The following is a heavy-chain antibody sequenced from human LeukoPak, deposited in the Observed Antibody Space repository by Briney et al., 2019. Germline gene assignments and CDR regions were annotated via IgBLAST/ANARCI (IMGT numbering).Heavy chain of an antibody. CDR2: IHYSGSS. D-gene: IGHD6-13*01. V-gene: IGHV4-59*01. CDR3: ARGAAATY. J-gene: IGHJ4*02. Sequence: SETLSLTCTVSGGSISTYYWSWIRQPPGKGLEWIGYIHYSGSSNYNPSLKSRVTISLDTSKNQLSLKLSSVTAADTAVYYCARGAAATYWGQGTLVTVSS. CDR1: GGSISTYY.